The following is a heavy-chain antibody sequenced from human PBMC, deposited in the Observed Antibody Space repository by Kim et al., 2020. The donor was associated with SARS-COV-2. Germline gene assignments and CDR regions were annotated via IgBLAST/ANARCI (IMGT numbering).Heavy chain of an antibody. CDR3: ARCPYSGYVPRLAYYYYYSMDV. Sequence: GGSLRLSCAASGFTFSSYWMHWVRQAPGKGLVWVSRINSDGSSTSYADSVKGRFTISRDNAKNTLYLQMNSLRAEDTAVYYCARCPYSGYVPRLAYYYYYSMDVWGQRTTVTVSS. V-gene: IGHV3-74*01. CDR2: INSDGSST. D-gene: IGHD5-12*01. CDR1: GFTFSSYW. J-gene: IGHJ6*02.